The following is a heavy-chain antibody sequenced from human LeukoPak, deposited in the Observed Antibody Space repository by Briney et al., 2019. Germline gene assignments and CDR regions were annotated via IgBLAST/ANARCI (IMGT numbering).Heavy chain of an antibody. CDR1: GFTFTSYG. V-gene: IGHV3-30*02. CDR3: AKGQDYDFWSGYYSAFDY. CDR2: IRYDGSNK. D-gene: IGHD3-3*01. J-gene: IGHJ4*02. Sequence: QPGGSLRLSCAASGFTFTSYGIRWVRQAPGKGLEWVAFIRYDGSNKYYADSVKGRFTISRDNSKNTLCLQMNSLRAEDTAVYYCAKGQDYDFWSGYYSAFDYWGQGTLVTVSS.